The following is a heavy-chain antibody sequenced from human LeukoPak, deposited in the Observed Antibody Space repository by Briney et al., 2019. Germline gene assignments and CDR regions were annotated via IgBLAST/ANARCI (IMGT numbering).Heavy chain of an antibody. Sequence: SGPTLVKPTQTLTLTCTFSGFSLSSVSEGVGWIRRAPGKALEWLGVIYWNDGQRYSPSLQGRLTIAKDTSKNQVILTMINMDPADTGTYYCAHLTMLPGINWFDPWGQGTLVTVAS. CDR2: IYWNDGQ. V-gene: IGHV2-5*01. J-gene: IGHJ5*02. CDR1: GFSLSSVSEG. D-gene: IGHD3-16*01. CDR3: AHLTMLPGINWFDP.